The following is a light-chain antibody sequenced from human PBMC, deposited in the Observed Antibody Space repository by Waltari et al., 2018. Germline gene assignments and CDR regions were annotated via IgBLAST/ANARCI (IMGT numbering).Light chain of an antibody. CDR1: SRDVGGYNS. Sequence: QSALTQPRSVSGSLGQSVTISCTGTSRDVGGYNSVSWFQQDPGKAPKLLIFDVNKRPSGVSDRFSGSKSGNTASLTISGLQAEDEADYHCCSFAAGNTVIFGGGTKLTVL. J-gene: IGLJ2*01. V-gene: IGLV2-11*01. CDR2: DVN. CDR3: CSFAAGNTVI.